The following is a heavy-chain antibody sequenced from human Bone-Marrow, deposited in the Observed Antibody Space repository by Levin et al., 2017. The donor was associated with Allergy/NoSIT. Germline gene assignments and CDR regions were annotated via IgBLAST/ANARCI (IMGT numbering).Heavy chain of an antibody. CDR3: ARGLTARDTAMIDMY. J-gene: IGHJ4*02. D-gene: IGHD5-18*01. CDR2: IKQDGNEK. CDR1: GFTFSNYW. Sequence: PGGSLRLSCGAFGFTFSNYWMTWVRQAPGKGLEWVANIKQDGNEKRYLDSVRGRFTISRDNAKNLLYLQMSSLRAEDTAVYYCARGLTARDTAMIDMYWGQGTLVTVSS. V-gene: IGHV3-7*01.